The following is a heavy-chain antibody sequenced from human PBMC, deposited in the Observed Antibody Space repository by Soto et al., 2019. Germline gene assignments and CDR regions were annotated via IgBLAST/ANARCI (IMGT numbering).Heavy chain of an antibody. CDR1: GYTLTELS. V-gene: IGHV1-24*01. D-gene: IGHD2-2*01. J-gene: IGHJ4*02. CDR3: ATPYCSSTSCYAQKTPLKSYFDY. CDR2: FDPEDGET. Sequence: EASVKVSCKVSGYTLTELSMHWVRQAPGKGLEWMGGFDPEDGETIYAQKFQGRVTMTEDTSTDTAYMELSSLRSEDTAVYYCATPYCSSTSCYAQKTPLKSYFDYWGQGTLVTVSS.